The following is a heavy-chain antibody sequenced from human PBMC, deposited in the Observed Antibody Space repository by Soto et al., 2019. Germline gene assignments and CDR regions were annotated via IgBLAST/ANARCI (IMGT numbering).Heavy chain of an antibody. V-gene: IGHV3-23*01. CDR2: ISESGATT. CDR3: VPGSSGGVGEDR. CDR1: GFTFAGHA. D-gene: IGHD1-26*01. J-gene: IGHJ5*02. Sequence: VGSLRLSCLASGFTFAGHAMTWVRQAPGKGLEWVSTISESGATTYYADSVKGRFTISRDNSKNTLFLQLSSLRVEDTALYYCVPGSSGGVGEDRWGQGTLVTVSS.